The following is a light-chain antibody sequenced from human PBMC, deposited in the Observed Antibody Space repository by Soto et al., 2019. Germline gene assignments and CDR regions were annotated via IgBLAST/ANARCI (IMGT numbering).Light chain of an antibody. CDR2: ANN. J-gene: IGLJ1*01. CDR3: AAWDDSLNGYV. Sequence: QSVLTQPPSASGTPGQRVTISCSGSSSNIGNSTVNWYQQFPGTAPKLLIYANNRRPSEVPDRFSGSKSGTSASLAISGLQSEDEADYYCAAWDDSLNGYVFGAGTKVTVL. CDR1: SSNIGNST. V-gene: IGLV1-44*01.